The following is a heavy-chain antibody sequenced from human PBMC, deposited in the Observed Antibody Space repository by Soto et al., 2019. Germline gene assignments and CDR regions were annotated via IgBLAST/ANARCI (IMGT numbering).Heavy chain of an antibody. CDR1: GFTFSSYG. D-gene: IGHD4-4*01. Sequence: PGGSLRLSCAASGFTFSSYGMHWVRQAPGKGLEWVAVISYDGSNKYYADSVKGRFTIARDNSKNTLYLQMNSLRAEDTAVYYCAKRVVGTTVTTNYGMDVWGQGTTVTVSS. CDR3: AKRVVGTTVTTNYGMDV. J-gene: IGHJ6*02. V-gene: IGHV3-30*18. CDR2: ISYDGSNK.